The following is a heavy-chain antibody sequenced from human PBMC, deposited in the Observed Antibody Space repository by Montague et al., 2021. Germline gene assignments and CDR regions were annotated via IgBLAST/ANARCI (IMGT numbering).Heavy chain of an antibody. Sequence: SETLSLTCAVSGDSINTPNWWTWVRQFPGKGLEWIREVYHTGSTNYKPSLKSRVTLSVAKSKNQSSLKMTSVTAADTAIYYCARRGGYSARQYSGWDVWGQGSTVTVSS. J-gene: IGHJ6*02. CDR3: ARRGGYSARQYSGWDV. D-gene: IGHD2-15*01. V-gene: IGHV4-4*02. CDR1: GDSINTPNW. CDR2: VYHTGST.